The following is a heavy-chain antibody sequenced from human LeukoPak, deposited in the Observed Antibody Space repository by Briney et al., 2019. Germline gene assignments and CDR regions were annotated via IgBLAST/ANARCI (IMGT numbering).Heavy chain of an antibody. J-gene: IGHJ5*02. Sequence: GGPLTLFCAPSGFTFSSYSMKWVPHAPGKGLEGVSSMSNSSKHIYHAHRVTGRFTISRDNAKNSLYLQMNSLRAEDTAVYYCAREVYSGYDGNWFDPWGQGTLVTVSS. CDR3: AREVYSGYDGNWFDP. CDR1: GFTFSSYS. D-gene: IGHD5-12*01. V-gene: IGHV3-21*01. CDR2: MSNSSKHI.